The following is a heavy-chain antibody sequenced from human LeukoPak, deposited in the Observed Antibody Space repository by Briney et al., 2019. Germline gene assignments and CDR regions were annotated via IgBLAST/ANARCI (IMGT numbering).Heavy chain of an antibody. J-gene: IGHJ4*02. D-gene: IGHD3-10*01. CDR3: ARDQEDSGTDY. CDR1: GGSISRGGYY. V-gene: IGHV4-31*03. CDR2: IYYSGST. Sequence: SQTLSLTCTVPGGSISRGGYYLSWIRQPPGKGLEWIGYIYYSGSTYYNPSLKSRVTISLDTSKNQFSLKLSSVTAADTAVYYCARDQEDSGTDYWGQGTLVTVSS.